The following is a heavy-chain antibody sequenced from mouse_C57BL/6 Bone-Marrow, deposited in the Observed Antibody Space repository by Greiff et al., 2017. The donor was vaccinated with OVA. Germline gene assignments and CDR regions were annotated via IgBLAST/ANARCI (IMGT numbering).Heavy chain of an antibody. CDR1: GYTFTSYW. D-gene: IGHD1-1*01. CDR3: ARLDPKYYGSSYYDMDY. CDR2: IYPGSGST. J-gene: IGHJ4*01. Sequence: VKLMESGAELVKPGASVKMSCKASGYTFTSYWLTWVKQRTGQGLEWIGDIYPGSGSTNYNEKFKSKATLTVDTSSSTAYMQLSSLTSEDSAVYYCARLDPKYYGSSYYDMDYWGQGTSVTGSS. V-gene: IGHV1-55*01.